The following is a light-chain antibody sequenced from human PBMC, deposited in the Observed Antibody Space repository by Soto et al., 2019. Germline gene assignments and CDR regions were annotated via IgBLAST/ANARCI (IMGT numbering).Light chain of an antibody. V-gene: IGKV1-5*01. J-gene: IGKJ1*01. CDR3: QHYNSYSEA. Sequence: DIQMTQSPSTLSASVGDRVTITCRASQSISSWLAWYQQKPWKAPKLLIYDASTLESGVPSRFTGRGSGTEFTLTISSLQPEDFATYYCQHYNSYSEAFGQGTKVDIK. CDR2: DAS. CDR1: QSISSW.